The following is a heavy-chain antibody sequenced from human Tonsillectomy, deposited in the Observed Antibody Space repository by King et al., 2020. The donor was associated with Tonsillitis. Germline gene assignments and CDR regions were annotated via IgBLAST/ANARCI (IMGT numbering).Heavy chain of an antibody. Sequence: VQLVQSGAEVKKPGESLRISCQGSTFSFSSYWITWVRQMPGKGLEWMGRIDPSDSYTDYSPSFQGHVTISADWSTRTAYLQWSSLKASDTAIYYCARHAARYGEPNDALDVGGQGTMVTVFS. D-gene: IGHD3-9*01. CDR1: TFSFSSYW. CDR3: ARHAARYGEPNDALDV. V-gene: IGHV5-10-1*03. J-gene: IGHJ3*01. CDR2: IDPSDSYT.